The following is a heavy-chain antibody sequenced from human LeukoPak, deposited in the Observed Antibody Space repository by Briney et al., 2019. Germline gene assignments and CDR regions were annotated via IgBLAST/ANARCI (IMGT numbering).Heavy chain of an antibody. V-gene: IGHV1-2*02. J-gene: IGHJ3*02. CDR3: ARDFLRIQLWLSYGTMGDI. CDR2: INPNSAGT. Sequence: ASLKVSCKASGYTFTGYFIHWVRQAPGQGLEWMGWINPNSAGTNYAQKFQGRVTMTRDTSISTAYMELSRLRSDDTAVYYCARDFLRIQLWLSYGTMGDIWGQGTMVTVSS. D-gene: IGHD5-18*01. CDR1: GYTFTGYF.